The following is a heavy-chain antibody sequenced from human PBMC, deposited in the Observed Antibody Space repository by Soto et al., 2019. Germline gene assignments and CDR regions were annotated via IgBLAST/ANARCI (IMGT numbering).Heavy chain of an antibody. Sequence: PSETLSLTCTVSSASFKSGSYYWSWIRQPPGKGLEWIGYVYYLGRTSYNPSLKSRVTISMDTSRRQFSLWLSSVTAADTAIYYCARDFDYFDYWGQGTLATVSS. CDR1: SASFKSGSYY. CDR3: ARDFDYFDY. J-gene: IGHJ4*02. V-gene: IGHV4-61*01. CDR2: VYYLGRT.